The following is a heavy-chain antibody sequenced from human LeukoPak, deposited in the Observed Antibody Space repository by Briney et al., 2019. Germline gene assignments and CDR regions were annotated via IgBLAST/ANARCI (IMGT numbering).Heavy chain of an antibody. V-gene: IGHV3-21*01. CDR1: GFTFNSYN. Sequence: GGSLRLSCAASGFTFNSYNMNWVRQVPGKGLEWVSFTSGSSSNIYYADSVKGRFTISRDNAKNSLYLQMYSLRAEDTAVYYCASEDYSKRKGGFDYWGQGTLVTVSS. J-gene: IGHJ4*02. D-gene: IGHD4-11*01. CDR2: TSGSSSNI. CDR3: ASEDYSKRKGGFDY.